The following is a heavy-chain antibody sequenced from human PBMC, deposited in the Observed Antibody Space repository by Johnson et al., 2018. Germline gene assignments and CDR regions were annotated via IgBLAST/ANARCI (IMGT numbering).Heavy chain of an antibody. V-gene: IGHV3-74*03. CDR1: GFTFSNYW. D-gene: IGHD1-1*01. CDR2: IGRDGSNT. CDR3: ARVGLEPTGAVDY. Sequence: VQLQESGGGLVQPGGSLRFSCAASGFTFSNYWMHWVRQGPGTGLVWVSRIGRDGSNTEYADSVKGRFTTARDNAKSSLYLQMNSLRVEDTAVYFCARVGLEPTGAVDYWGQGTLVTVSS. J-gene: IGHJ4*02.